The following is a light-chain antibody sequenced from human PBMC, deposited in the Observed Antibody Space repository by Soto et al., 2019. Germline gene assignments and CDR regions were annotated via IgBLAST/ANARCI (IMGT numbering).Light chain of an antibody. CDR3: QQSYSNPRT. CDR2: AAS. V-gene: IGKV1-39*01. Sequence: DIPMTQSPSSLSASVGDRVTITCRASQSIRTYLNWYQQKPGKAPKFLIYAASTLQSGVPSRFSGSGSGTDFTLTTSSLQPEDFATYYCQQSYSNPRTFGQGTKVEIK. CDR1: QSIRTY. J-gene: IGKJ1*01.